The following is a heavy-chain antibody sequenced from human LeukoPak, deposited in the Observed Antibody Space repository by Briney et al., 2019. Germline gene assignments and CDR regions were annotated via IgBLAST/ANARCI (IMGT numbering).Heavy chain of an antibody. D-gene: IGHD3-10*01. CDR3: ARRYYYGSGSYYNVGWFDP. CDR2: IYHSGST. Sequence: SGTLSLTCAVSGGSISSSNWWGWVRQPPGKGLEWIGEIYHSGSTNYNPSLKSRVTISVDKSKNQFSLKLSSVTAADTAVYYCARRYYYGSGSYYNVGWFDPWGQGTLVTVSS. J-gene: IGHJ5*02. CDR1: GGSISSSNW. V-gene: IGHV4-4*02.